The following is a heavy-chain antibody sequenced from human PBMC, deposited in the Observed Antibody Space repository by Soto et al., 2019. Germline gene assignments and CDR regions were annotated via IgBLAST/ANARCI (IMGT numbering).Heavy chain of an antibody. J-gene: IGHJ3*02. Sequence: LRLSCAASGFTFSSYEMNWVRQAPGKGLEWVSYISSSGSTIYYADSVKGRFTISRDNAKNSLYLQMNSLRAEDTAVYYCARVTYYYDSSGYYSAPRAFDIWGQGTMVTVSS. D-gene: IGHD3-22*01. V-gene: IGHV3-48*03. CDR1: GFTFSSYE. CDR2: ISSSGSTI. CDR3: ARVTYYYDSSGYYSAPRAFDI.